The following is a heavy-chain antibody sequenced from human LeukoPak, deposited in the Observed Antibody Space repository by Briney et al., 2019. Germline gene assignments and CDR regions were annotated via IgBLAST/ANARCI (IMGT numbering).Heavy chain of an antibody. CDR3: ARWEAYCGGDCYPDY. V-gene: IGHV4-59*01. Sequence: SETLSLTCTVSGGSISSYYWSWIRQPPGKGLEWIGYIYYSGSTNYNPSLKSRVTISVDTSKNQFSLKLSSVTAADTAVYYCARWEAYCGGDCYPDYWGQGTLVTVSS. CDR1: GGSISSYY. J-gene: IGHJ4*02. D-gene: IGHD2-21*02. CDR2: IYYSGST.